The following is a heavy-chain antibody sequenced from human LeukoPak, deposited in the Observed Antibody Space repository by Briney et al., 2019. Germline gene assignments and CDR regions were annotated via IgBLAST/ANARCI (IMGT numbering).Heavy chain of an antibody. D-gene: IGHD4-11*01. V-gene: IGHV1-8*01. Sequence: ASVKVSCTASGYTFTSYDINWVRQATGQGLEWMGWMNPNSGNTGYAQKFQGRVTMTRNTSISTAYMELSSLRSEDTAVYYCARVDYSNHLSGMDVWGQGTTVTVSS. CDR2: MNPNSGNT. J-gene: IGHJ6*02. CDR3: ARVDYSNHLSGMDV. CDR1: GYTFTSYD.